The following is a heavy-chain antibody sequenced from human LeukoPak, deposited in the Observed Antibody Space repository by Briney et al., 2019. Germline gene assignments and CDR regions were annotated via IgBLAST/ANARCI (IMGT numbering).Heavy chain of an antibody. Sequence: ASVKVPCKASGYTFIHYYMHWVRQAPGQGLEWMGIIDPSGSGTTYAQKFQGRVTMTRDMSTSTAYMELSSLRSDDTAVYYCARVGSSCSGGSCYSPLDYWGQGTLVTVSS. CDR3: ARVGSSCSGGSCYSPLDY. J-gene: IGHJ4*02. CDR1: GYTFIHYY. V-gene: IGHV1-46*01. CDR2: IDPSGSGT. D-gene: IGHD2-15*01.